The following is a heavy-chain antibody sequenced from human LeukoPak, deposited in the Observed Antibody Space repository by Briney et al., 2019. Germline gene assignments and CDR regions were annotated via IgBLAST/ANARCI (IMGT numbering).Heavy chain of an antibody. D-gene: IGHD3-10*01. CDR2: ISGSGGST. Sequence: GGSLRLSCAASGFTFSSYAMSWVRQAPGKGLEWASAISGSGGSTYYADSVKGRFTISRDNSKNTLYLQMNSLRAEDTAVYYCAKERGSYPGEAIDYWGQGTLVTVSS. CDR3: AKERGSYPGEAIDY. J-gene: IGHJ4*02. CDR1: GFTFSSYA. V-gene: IGHV3-23*01.